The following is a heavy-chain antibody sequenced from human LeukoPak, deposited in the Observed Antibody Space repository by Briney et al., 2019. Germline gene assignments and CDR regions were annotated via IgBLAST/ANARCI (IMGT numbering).Heavy chain of an antibody. V-gene: IGHV1-8*01. J-gene: IGHJ4*02. CDR2: MNPNSGDT. CDR1: GYTFTSYD. CDR3: ARGARLPYSSVSDY. Sequence: ASVKVSCKASGYTFTSYDVNWVRQATGQGLEWMGWMNPNSGDTGSVEKFQGRVTMTRNTSISTAYMELSSLRSDDTAAYFCARGARLPYSSVSDYWGQGTLVSVSS. D-gene: IGHD3-22*01.